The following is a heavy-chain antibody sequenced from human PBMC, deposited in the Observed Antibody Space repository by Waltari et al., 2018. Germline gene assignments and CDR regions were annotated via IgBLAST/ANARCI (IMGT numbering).Heavy chain of an antibody. CDR2: IYFNWST. V-gene: IGHV4-59*01. CDR1: SASISIYY. Sequence: QVRLQESGPGLVQPSETLSLTCTGSSASISIYYWSWIRQPPGKGLEWIAYIYFNWSTSYNPSLKSRVAISGDTSKKQFSLRLSSVTAADTAVYYCARGDTSNWFASYFDFWGQGILVSVSS. J-gene: IGHJ4*02. CDR3: ARGDTSNWFASYFDF. D-gene: IGHD3-10*01.